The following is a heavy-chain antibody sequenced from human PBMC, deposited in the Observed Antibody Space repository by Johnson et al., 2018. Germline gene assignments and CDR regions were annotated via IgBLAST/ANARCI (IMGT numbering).Heavy chain of an antibody. Sequence: QVQLRESGPGLVKPSETLSLTCTVSGGSISSYYWSWIRQPPGKGLEWIGYIYYSGSTNYNPSLKSRVPISVDTSKNPFSLKMTSLTAADTAVYYLARGGAPIMITFGGVIVSAFDIWGQGTMVTVSS. CDR3: ARGGAPIMITFGGVIVSAFDI. V-gene: IGHV4-59*01. J-gene: IGHJ3*02. CDR2: IYYSGST. CDR1: GGSISSYY. D-gene: IGHD3-16*02.